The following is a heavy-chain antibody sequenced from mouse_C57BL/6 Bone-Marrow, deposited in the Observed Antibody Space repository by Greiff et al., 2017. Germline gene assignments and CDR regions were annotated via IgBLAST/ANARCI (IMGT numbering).Heavy chain of an antibody. V-gene: IGHV1-69*01. D-gene: IGHD1-1*01. CDR1: GYTFTSYW. CDR2: IDPSDSYT. CDR3: ARGLHYYGSGYRFAY. J-gene: IGHJ3*01. Sequence: QVQLQQPGAELVMPGASVKLSCKASGYTFTSYWMHWVKQRPGQGLEWIGEIDPSDSYTNHNQKFKGKSTLTVDKSSSPAYMQLSSLTSEDSAVYYCARGLHYYGSGYRFAYWGQGTLVTGSA.